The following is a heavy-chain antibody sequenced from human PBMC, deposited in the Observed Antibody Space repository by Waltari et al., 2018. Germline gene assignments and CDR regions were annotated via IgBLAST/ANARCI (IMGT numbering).Heavy chain of an antibody. D-gene: IGHD2-21*01. J-gene: IGHJ5*02. Sequence: QLQLQESGPGLVTPSETLSLTCTVSGDSLTSDIYYWGLIRQPPGKGLGWIATISYRGATYYSPSLKSRVTISIDTSKSQFSLKVTSVTAADTAVYYCARQGYCGGDCYSDTWGQGTLVTVSP. CDR2: ISYRGAT. CDR1: GDSLTSDIYY. CDR3: ARQGYCGGDCYSDT. V-gene: IGHV4-39*01.